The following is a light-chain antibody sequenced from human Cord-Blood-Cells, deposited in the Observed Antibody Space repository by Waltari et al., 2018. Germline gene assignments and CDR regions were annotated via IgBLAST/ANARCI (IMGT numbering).Light chain of an antibody. Sequence: ILMTQSPSLLSASTGDRVTISCRLRQGISRYLAWYQKKPGKAPELLIYAASTLQSGVPSRFSGSGSGTDFTLTISCLQSEDFATYFCQQYYSFPPTFGQGTKVEIK. CDR2: AAS. CDR1: QGISRY. J-gene: IGKJ1*01. V-gene: IGKV1D-8*01. CDR3: QQYYSFPPT.